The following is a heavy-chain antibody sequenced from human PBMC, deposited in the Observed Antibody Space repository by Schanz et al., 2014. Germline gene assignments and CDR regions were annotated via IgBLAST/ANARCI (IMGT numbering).Heavy chain of an antibody. CDR2: FYNPGST. CDR1: GDSVNSHY. J-gene: IGHJ4*02. V-gene: IGHV4-59*08. Sequence: QVQLQESGPGLVKPSETLSLTCTVSGDSVNSHYWNWIRQSPGRGLEWIGHFYNPGSTNYNPSLKSRATISIAPPPTQVSLKLTSVTAADTAVYFCARNKYTSGWYYFDYWGQGVLVTVSS. D-gene: IGHD6-19*01. CDR3: ARNKYTSGWYYFDY.